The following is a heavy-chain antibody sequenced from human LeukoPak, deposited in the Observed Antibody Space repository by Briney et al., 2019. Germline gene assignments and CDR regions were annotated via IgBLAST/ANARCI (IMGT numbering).Heavy chain of an antibody. Sequence: PSDTLSLTCTVSGDSISTSKSYWGWIRQPPGKGLEWIGSIYYSGSTYYNPSLKSRVTISVDTSKNQFSLKLSSVTAADTAVYYCARQSGSRRISFYYMDVWGKGTTVTISS. CDR2: IYYSGST. CDR1: GDSISTSKSY. D-gene: IGHD3-10*01. J-gene: IGHJ6*03. V-gene: IGHV4-39*01. CDR3: ARQSGSRRISFYYMDV.